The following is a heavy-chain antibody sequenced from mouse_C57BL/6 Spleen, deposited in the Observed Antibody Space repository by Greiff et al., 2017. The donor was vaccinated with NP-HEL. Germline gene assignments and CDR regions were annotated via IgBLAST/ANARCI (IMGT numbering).Heavy chain of an antibody. Sequence: VQLQQSGAELVKPGASVKVSCKASGYTFTSYWMHWVKQRPGQGLEWIGRIHPSDSDTNYNQKFKGKATLTGDKSSSTAYMQLSSLTAEDSAVYYCAIIPSDGYYQGYYAMDYWGQGTSVTVSA. J-gene: IGHJ4*01. V-gene: IGHV1-74*01. CDR2: IHPSDSDT. CDR1: GYTFTSYW. CDR3: AIIPSDGYYQGYYAMDY. D-gene: IGHD2-3*01.